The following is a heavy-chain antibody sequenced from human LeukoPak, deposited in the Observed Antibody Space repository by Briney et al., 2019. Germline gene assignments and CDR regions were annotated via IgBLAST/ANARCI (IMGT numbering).Heavy chain of an antibody. J-gene: IGHJ4*02. CDR1: GYTFTDYY. Sequence: ASVKVSCKASGYTFTDYYMHWVRQAPGQGLEWMGWINPNSGDTNYARRFQGRVTMTGDTSISTAYMELSRLRSDDTAVYYCARETPIAARPFDYWGQGTLVTVSS. CDR3: ARETPIAARPFDY. CDR2: INPNSGDT. V-gene: IGHV1-2*02. D-gene: IGHD6-6*01.